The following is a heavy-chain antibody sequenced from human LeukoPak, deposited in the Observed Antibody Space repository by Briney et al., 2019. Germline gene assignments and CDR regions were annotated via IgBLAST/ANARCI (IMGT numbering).Heavy chain of an antibody. CDR3: ARGSGHRPPNDY. Sequence: ASVKVSCKASGYTFTGYYMHWVRQAAAQGHEWMRWINPNSCGTNYAQNFQGRVTMTRHTSIRTAYMELSRLRSDDTAVYYCARGSGHRPPNDYWGQGTLLTVSS. CDR1: GYTFTGYY. J-gene: IGHJ4*02. V-gene: IGHV1-2*02. CDR2: INPNSCGT. D-gene: IGHD6-19*01.